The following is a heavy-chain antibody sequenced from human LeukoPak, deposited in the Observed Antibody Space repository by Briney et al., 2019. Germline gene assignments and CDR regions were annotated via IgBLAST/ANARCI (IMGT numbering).Heavy chain of an antibody. V-gene: IGHV1-2*02. J-gene: IGHJ4*02. CDR2: INTNSGGT. CDR1: GYTFTGYY. D-gene: IGHD3-22*01. CDR3: AREDSSGYYFFDH. Sequence: GSVRLSCTASGYTFTGYYMNWVRQAPGQGLEWMGWINTNSGGTNYAQNFQGRFTITRDTSISTAYMELTRLRSDDTAVYYCAREDSSGYYFFDHWGQGTLVTVSS.